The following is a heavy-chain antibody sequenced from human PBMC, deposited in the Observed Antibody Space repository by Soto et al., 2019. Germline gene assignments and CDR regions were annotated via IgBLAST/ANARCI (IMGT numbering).Heavy chain of an antibody. D-gene: IGHD6-13*01. CDR2: ISGSGGST. V-gene: IGHV3-23*01. CDR3: ATALFRHGSRWYPIYYYYGMGV. Sequence: GGSLRLSCAASGFTFSSYAMSWVRQAPGKGLEWVSAISGSGGSTYYADSVKGRFTISRDNSKNTLYLQMNSLRAEDTAVYYCATALFRHGSRWYPIYYYYGMGVWGQETTGAVSS. CDR1: GFTFSSYA. J-gene: IGHJ6*02.